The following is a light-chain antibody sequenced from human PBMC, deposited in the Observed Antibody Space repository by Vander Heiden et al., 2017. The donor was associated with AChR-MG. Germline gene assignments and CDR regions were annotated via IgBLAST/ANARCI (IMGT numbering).Light chain of an antibody. CDR2: GAS. CDR3: QHNF. J-gene: IGKJ4*01. Sequence: EIVLTQSPATLSLSPGERATLSCWASQTVPSWQLSWYQQRPGQAPRLLIYGASTRATGIPARFSGSGSGTDFTLTISSLQPEDFAVYYCQHNFFGGGTKVEIK. CDR1: QTVPSWQ. V-gene: IGKV3D-7*01.